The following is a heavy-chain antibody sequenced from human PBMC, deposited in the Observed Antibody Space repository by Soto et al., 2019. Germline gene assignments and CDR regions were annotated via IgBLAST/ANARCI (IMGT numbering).Heavy chain of an antibody. D-gene: IGHD4-17*01. J-gene: IGHJ4*02. Sequence: GGSLRLSCAASGFTFSSYGMHWVRQAPGKGLEWVAVISYDGSNKYYADSVKGRFTISRDNSKNTLYLQMNSLRAEDTAVYYCAKDRRDYGDYCLDYWGQGTLVTVSS. CDR2: ISYDGSNK. CDR3: AKDRRDYGDYCLDY. CDR1: GFTFSSYG. V-gene: IGHV3-30*18.